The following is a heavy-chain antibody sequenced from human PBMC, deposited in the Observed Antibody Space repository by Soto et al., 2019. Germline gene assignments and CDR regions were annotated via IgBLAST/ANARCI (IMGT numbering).Heavy chain of an antibody. V-gene: IGHV3-21*01. D-gene: IGHD3-9*01. CDR1: GFTFSSYS. CDR3: ARDPRDPGGLSGYDAFDI. Sequence: GGSLRLSCAASGFTFSSYSMNWVRQAPGKGLEWVSSISSSSSYIYYADSVKGRFTISRDNAKNSLYLQMNSLRAEDTAVYYCARDPRDPGGLSGYDAFDIWGQGTMVTVSS. J-gene: IGHJ3*02. CDR2: ISSSSSYI.